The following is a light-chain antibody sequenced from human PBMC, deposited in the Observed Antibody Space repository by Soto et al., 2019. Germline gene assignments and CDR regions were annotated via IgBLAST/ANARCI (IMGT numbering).Light chain of an antibody. CDR1: QPISKW. Sequence: DIQMTQSPSTLSASVGDRVTITCRASQPISKWLAWYQQKPGKAPKVLIWDAYTLQRGVPSRFSGSGSGTEFTLTISSLQPDDFATYYCQHYNSYSEAFGQGTKVELK. V-gene: IGKV1-5*01. CDR3: QHYNSYSEA. J-gene: IGKJ1*01. CDR2: DAY.